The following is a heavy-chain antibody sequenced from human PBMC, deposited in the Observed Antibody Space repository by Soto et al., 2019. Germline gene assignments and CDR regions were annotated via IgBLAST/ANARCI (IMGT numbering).Heavy chain of an antibody. Sequence: GASVKVSCKASGYTFTSYGISWVRQAPGQGLEWMGWISAYNGNTNYAQKLQGRVTMTTDTSTSTAYMELRSLRSDDTAVYYCARDKGITGTTYYYYYYGMDVWGQGTTVTVSS. V-gene: IGHV1-18*04. J-gene: IGHJ6*02. D-gene: IGHD1-7*01. CDR3: ARDKGITGTTYYYYYYGMDV. CDR2: ISAYNGNT. CDR1: GYTFTSYG.